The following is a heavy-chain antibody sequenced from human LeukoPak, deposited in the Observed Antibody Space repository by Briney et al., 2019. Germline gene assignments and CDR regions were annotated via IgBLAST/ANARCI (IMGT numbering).Heavy chain of an antibody. J-gene: IGHJ6*02. Sequence: GGSLRLSCAASGFTFSSYSMTWVRQAPGKGLEWVSVIYSGGSTYYADSVKGRFTISRDSSKNTLYLQMNSLRAEDTAVYYCAKGGVGGDYYYYGMDVWGQGTTVTVSS. CDR3: AKGGVGGDYYYYGMDV. CDR2: IYSGGST. CDR1: GFTFSSYS. D-gene: IGHD3-10*01. V-gene: IGHV3-66*02.